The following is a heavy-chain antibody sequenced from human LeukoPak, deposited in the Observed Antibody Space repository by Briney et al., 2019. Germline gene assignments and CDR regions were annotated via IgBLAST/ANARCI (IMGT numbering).Heavy chain of an antibody. D-gene: IGHD2-15*01. CDR3: ARGFCSGGSCYHHDAFDI. V-gene: IGHV4-34*01. CDR2: INHSGST. CDR1: GGSFSGYY. J-gene: IGHJ3*02. Sequence: SETLSLTCAVYGGSFSGYYWSWIRQPPGKGLEWIGEINHSGSTNYNPSLKSRVTISVDTSKNQFSLKLSSVTAADTAGYYCARGFCSGGSCYHHDAFDIWGQGTMVTISS.